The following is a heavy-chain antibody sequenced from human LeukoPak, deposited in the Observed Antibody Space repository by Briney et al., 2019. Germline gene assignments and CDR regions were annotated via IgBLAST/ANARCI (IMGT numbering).Heavy chain of an antibody. CDR3: ARGTSYSYYGMDV. J-gene: IGHJ6*02. D-gene: IGHD1-14*01. CDR2: ISSSSSYI. Sequence: GGSLRLSCAASGFTFSSYAMNWVRQAPGKGLEWVSSISSSSSYIYYADSVKGRFTISRDNAKNSLYLQMNGLRAEDTAVYYCARGTSYSYYGMDVWGQGTTVTVSS. V-gene: IGHV3-21*01. CDR1: GFTFSSYA.